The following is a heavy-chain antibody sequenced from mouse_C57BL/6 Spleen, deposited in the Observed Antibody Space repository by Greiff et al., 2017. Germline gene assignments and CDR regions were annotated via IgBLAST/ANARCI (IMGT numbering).Heavy chain of an antibody. J-gene: IGHJ4*01. CDR2: IDPSDSET. V-gene: IGHV1-52*01. CDR3: ARRYYYGYAMDY. CDR1: GYTFTSYW. D-gene: IGHD1-1*01. Sequence: QVQLKQPGAELVRPGSSVKLSCKASGYTFTSYWMHWVKQRPIQGLEWIGNIDPSDSETHYNQKFKDKATLTVDKSSSTAYMQRSSLTSEDSAVXYCARRYYYGYAMDYWGQGTSVTVSS.